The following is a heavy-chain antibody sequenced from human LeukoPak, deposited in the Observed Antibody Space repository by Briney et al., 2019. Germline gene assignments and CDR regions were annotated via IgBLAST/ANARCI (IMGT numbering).Heavy chain of an antibody. CDR1: GGSISSYY. CDR3: ARRPMTTGVHYFDY. D-gene: IGHD4-23*01. V-gene: IGHV4-59*08. J-gene: IGHJ4*02. CDR2: IYYSGST. Sequence: SETLSLTCTVSGGSISSYYWSWIRQPPGKGLEWIGYIYYSGSTNYNPSLKSRVTISVDTSKNQFSLKLSSVTAADTAVYYCARRPMTTGVHYFDYWGQGTLVTVSS.